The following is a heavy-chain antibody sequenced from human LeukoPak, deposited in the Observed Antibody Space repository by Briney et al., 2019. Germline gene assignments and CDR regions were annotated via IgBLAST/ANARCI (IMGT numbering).Heavy chain of an antibody. CDR3: AGGAYGDYWYFDL. CDR1: GGTFSSYA. Sequence: SVEVSCKASGGTFSSYAISWVRQPPGQGREWMGRIIPILGIANYSQKFQGRVTITADKSTSTAYMELSSLRSEDTAVYYCAGGAYGDYWYFDLWGRGTLVTVSS. CDR2: IIPILGIA. V-gene: IGHV1-69*04. J-gene: IGHJ2*01. D-gene: IGHD4-17*01.